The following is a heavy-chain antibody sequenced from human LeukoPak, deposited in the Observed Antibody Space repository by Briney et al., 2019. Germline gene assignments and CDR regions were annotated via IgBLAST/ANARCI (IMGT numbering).Heavy chain of an antibody. V-gene: IGHV3-66*01. Sequence: PGGSLRLSCAASGFTFDDSGMSWVRQAPGKGLEWVSVIYSGGSTYYADSVKGRFTISRDNSKNTLYLQMNSLRAEDTAVYYCASTQRGDYFDYWGQGTLVTVSS. CDR1: GFTFDDSG. J-gene: IGHJ4*02. CDR2: IYSGGST. CDR3: ASTQRGDYFDY. D-gene: IGHD2-15*01.